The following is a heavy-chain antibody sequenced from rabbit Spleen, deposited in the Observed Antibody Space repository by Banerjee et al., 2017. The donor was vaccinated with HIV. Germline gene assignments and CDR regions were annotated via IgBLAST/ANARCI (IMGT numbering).Heavy chain of an antibody. Sequence: QSLEESGGDMVKPGASLILTCTASGFSFSTSYYICWVRQAPGKGLEWIGCGYPDGIGSTAYASWAKGRFTISKSSSTTVTLQMTSLTAADTATYFCARGSAAMTMVITGFYLTLWGPGTLVTVS. V-gene: IGHV1S40*01. CDR1: GFSFSTSYY. J-gene: IGHJ4*01. CDR3: ARGSAAMTMVITGFYLTL. D-gene: IGHD2-1*01. CDR2: GYPDGIGST.